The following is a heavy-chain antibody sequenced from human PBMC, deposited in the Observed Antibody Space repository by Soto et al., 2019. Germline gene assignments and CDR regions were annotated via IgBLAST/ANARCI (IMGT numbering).Heavy chain of an antibody. V-gene: IGHV1-18*04. Sequence: ASVKVSCKASGYTFTSHGISWVRQAPGQGLEWMGWISAYNGDTNYAQKFQGRVTITADESTSTAYMELSSLRSEDTAVYYCARAGEVGWGWGSGYYYYGMDVWGQGTTVTVSS. CDR1: GYTFTSHG. CDR3: ARAGEVGWGWGSGYYYYGMDV. D-gene: IGHD7-27*01. J-gene: IGHJ6*02. CDR2: ISAYNGDT.